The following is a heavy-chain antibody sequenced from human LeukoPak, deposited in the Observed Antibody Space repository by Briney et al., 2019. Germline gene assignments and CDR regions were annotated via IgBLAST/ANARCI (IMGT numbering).Heavy chain of an antibody. CDR3: AKSFGGYDGGYYYGMGV. CDR2: ISYDGSNK. D-gene: IGHD5-12*01. V-gene: IGHV3-30*18. CDR1: GFTFSSYG. J-gene: IGHJ6*02. Sequence: PGRSLRLSCAASGFTFSSYGMHWVRQAPGKGLEWVAVISYDGSNKYYADSVKGRFTISRDNSKNTLYLQMNSLRAEDTAVYYCAKSFGGYDGGYYYGMGVWGQGTTVTVSS.